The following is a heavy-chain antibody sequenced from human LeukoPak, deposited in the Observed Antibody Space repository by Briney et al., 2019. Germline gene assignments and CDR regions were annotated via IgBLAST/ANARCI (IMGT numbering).Heavy chain of an antibody. V-gene: IGHV3-23*01. Sequence: GGSLRLSCAAAGFTFSSYAMSWVRQAPGKGLEWVSGISGSGGSTYYADSMKGRFTISRDNSKNTVYLQMNSLRAEDTAVYYCAKNEYSRSHVDYWGQGTLVTVSS. J-gene: IGHJ4*02. CDR1: GFTFSSYA. D-gene: IGHD6-6*01. CDR3: AKNEYSRSHVDY. CDR2: ISGSGGST.